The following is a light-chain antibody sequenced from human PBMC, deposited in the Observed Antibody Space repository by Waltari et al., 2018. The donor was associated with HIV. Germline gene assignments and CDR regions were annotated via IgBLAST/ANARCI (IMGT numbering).Light chain of an antibody. J-gene: IGKJ1*01. CDR1: QSVISNY. Sequence: NVFTQSPGTLSLSPWERATLSCRASQSVISNYFAWYQQKPGQPPRLLIYGASARATGIPDRFSGSGSGTDFTLTISRLEPEDSAVYYCQQYVSSPTFGQGTKVEIK. V-gene: IGKV3-20*01. CDR3: QQYVSSPT. CDR2: GAS.